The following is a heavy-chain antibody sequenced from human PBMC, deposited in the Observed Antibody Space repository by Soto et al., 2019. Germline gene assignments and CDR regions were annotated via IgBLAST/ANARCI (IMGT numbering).Heavy chain of an antibody. V-gene: IGHV3-21*01. Sequence: PXGALRLSFAASGFTFSSYSMNWVRQAPGKGLEWVSSISSSSSYIYYADSVKSRFTISRDNAKNSLYLQMNSLRAEDTAVYYCARCLAYYYGMDVWGQGATVTVSS. J-gene: IGHJ6*02. CDR2: ISSSSSYI. CDR3: ARCLAYYYGMDV. CDR1: GFTFSSYS.